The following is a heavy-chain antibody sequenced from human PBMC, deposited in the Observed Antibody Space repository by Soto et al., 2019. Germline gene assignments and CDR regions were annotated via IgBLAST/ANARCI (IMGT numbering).Heavy chain of an antibody. V-gene: IGHV6-1*01. D-gene: IGHD3-3*01. Sequence: PSQTLSLTCAISGDSVSSNSAAWNWIRQSPSRGLEWLGRTYYRSKWYNDYAVSVKSRITINPDISKNQFSLQLNSVTPEDTAVYYCARDVNYDFWSGRASYYYMDVWGKGTTVTVSS. J-gene: IGHJ6*03. CDR2: TYYRSKWYN. CDR1: GDSVSSNSAA. CDR3: ARDVNYDFWSGRASYYYMDV.